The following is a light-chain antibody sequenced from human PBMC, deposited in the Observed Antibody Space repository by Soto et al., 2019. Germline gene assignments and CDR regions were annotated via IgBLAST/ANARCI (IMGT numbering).Light chain of an antibody. CDR1: ESISSW. V-gene: IGKV1-39*01. Sequence: DIQMTQSPSTLSASVGDRVTITCRASESISSWLAWYQQKPGKAPKLLIYAASTLQSGVPSRFSGSGSGTDFTLTISSLQPEDFATYFCQQTYNSPWTFGQGTKVDIK. CDR2: AAS. J-gene: IGKJ1*01. CDR3: QQTYNSPWT.